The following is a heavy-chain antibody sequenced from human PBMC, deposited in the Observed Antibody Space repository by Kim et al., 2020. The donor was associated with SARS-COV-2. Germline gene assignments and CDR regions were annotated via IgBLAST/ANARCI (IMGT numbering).Heavy chain of an antibody. V-gene: IGHV3-7*04. Sequence: GGSLRLSCTASGFSFSRYWMSWVRQAPGKGLEWVANIKTDGNETYYVDSLSGRFTISRDNAKNSIYLQMNSLRDDDTAVYYCARAGCNYGLDFWGQGTLVTVSS. CDR1: GFSFSRYW. CDR2: IKTDGNET. D-gene: IGHD5-18*01. CDR3: ARAGCNYGLDF. J-gene: IGHJ4*02.